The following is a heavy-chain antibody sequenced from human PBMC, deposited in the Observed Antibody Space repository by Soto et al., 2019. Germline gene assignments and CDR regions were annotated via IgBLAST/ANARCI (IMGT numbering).Heavy chain of an antibody. CDR1: GFTFSRYW. Sequence: PGGSLRLSCAASGFTFSRYWMHWVRQTPGKGLVWVSRIDNTGSITTYADSVRGRFTISRDNAKNTLYLQMNSLRAEDTAVYYCASSMGATGFFDYWGQGTLVTVSS. V-gene: IGHV3-74*01. J-gene: IGHJ4*02. CDR2: IDNTGSIT. CDR3: ASSMGATGFFDY. D-gene: IGHD1-26*01.